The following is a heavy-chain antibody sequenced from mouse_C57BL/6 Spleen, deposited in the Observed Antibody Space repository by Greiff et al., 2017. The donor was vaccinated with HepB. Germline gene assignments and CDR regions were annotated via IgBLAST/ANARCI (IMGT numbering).Heavy chain of an antibody. Sequence: EVKLMESGPGLVKPSQSLSLTCSVTGYSITSGYYWNWIRQFPGNKLEWMGYISYDGSNNYNPSLKNRISITRDTSKNQFFLKLNSVTTEDTATYYCARDGNSNYGYYAMDYWGQGTSVTVSS. CDR2: ISYDGSN. V-gene: IGHV3-6*01. D-gene: IGHD2-5*01. CDR1: GYSITSGYY. CDR3: ARDGNSNYGYYAMDY. J-gene: IGHJ4*01.